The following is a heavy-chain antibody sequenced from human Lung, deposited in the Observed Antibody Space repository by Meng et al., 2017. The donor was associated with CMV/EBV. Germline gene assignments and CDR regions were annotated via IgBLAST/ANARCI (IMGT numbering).Heavy chain of an antibody. D-gene: IGHD2-8*01. J-gene: IGHJ4*01. Sequence: QVQLVQSGAEVKRPGAPVKISCQASGYSFSGFYLNWARQVPGHGLEWLGRVNPISDDTHLAQKFEGRVTVNRGATINTAFMELTRLRPDDTAVYYCAKSSDNGWSSWGPGTLVTVSS. CDR3: AKSSDNGWSS. CDR1: GYSFSGFY. V-gene: IGHV1-2*06. CDR2: VNPISDDT.